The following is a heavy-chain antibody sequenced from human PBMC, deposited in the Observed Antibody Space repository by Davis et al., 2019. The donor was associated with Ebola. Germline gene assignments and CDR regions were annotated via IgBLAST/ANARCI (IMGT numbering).Heavy chain of an antibody. CDR3: ARVDGEWLVYGMDV. V-gene: IGHV3-20*04. D-gene: IGHD6-19*01. J-gene: IGHJ6*04. CDR2: INWNGGST. Sequence: PGGSLRLSCAASGFTFDDYAMTWVRQAPGKGLEWVSGINWNGGSTGYADSVKGRFTISRDNAKNSLYLQMNSLRAEDTAVYYCARVDGEWLVYGMDVWGKGTTVTVSS. CDR1: GFTFDDYA.